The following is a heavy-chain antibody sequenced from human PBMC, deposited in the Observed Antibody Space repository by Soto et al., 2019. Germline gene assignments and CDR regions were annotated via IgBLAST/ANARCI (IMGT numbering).Heavy chain of an antibody. CDR2: VYATGTT. CDR1: GGSISKFY. CDR3: VRDGSKTLRDWFDP. D-gene: IGHD4-17*01. J-gene: IGHJ5*02. Sequence: SETLSLTCSVSGGSISKFYWSWIRKTAGKGLEWMGRVYATGTTDYNPSLRSRVAMSVDISKKTFSLRLTSVTAADTGVYYCVRDGSKTLRDWFDPWGQGQWSPSP. V-gene: IGHV4-4*07.